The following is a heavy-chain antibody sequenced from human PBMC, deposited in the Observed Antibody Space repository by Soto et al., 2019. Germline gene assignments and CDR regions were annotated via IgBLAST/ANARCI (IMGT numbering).Heavy chain of an antibody. CDR1: GYTFTSYG. J-gene: IGHJ6*02. CDR3: AREYIVVVTASYYYGMDV. Sequence: VKVSCKASGYTFTSYGISWVRQAPGQGLEWMGWISAYNGNTNYAQKLQGRVTMTTDTSTSTAYMELRSLRSDDTAVYYCAREYIVVVTASYYYGMDVWGQGTTVTVSS. CDR2: ISAYNGNT. V-gene: IGHV1-18*01. D-gene: IGHD2-21*02.